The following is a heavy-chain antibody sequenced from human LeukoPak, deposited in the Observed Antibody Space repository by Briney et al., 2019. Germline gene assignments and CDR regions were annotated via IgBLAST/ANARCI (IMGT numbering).Heavy chain of an antibody. CDR2: IKPDGSEK. CDR1: GFTFSTNW. Sequence: GGSLRLSCAASGFTFSTNWMSWVRQAPGKGLEWVANIKPDGSEKHFVDSVKGRFTISRDNAKNSLYLQMNSLTAEDTAVYYCASNYFEYWGQGTLVTVSS. J-gene: IGHJ4*02. CDR3: ASNYFEY. V-gene: IGHV3-7*01.